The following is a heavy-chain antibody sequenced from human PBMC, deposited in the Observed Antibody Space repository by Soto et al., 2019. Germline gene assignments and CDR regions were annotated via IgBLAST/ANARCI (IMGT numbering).Heavy chain of an antibody. CDR1: GYTFTAYF. V-gene: IGHV1-2*02. CDR3: ARIHTYSVSSPLDY. Sequence: ASVKVSFKASGYTFTAYFIHWVRQAPGQGLQWMGWINPNSGGTNYPRTFQGRVTMTRDTSISTAYMELNRLTSDDTAVFFCARIHTYSVSSPLDYWGQGTLVNVS. CDR2: INPNSGGT. J-gene: IGHJ4*02. D-gene: IGHD6-6*01.